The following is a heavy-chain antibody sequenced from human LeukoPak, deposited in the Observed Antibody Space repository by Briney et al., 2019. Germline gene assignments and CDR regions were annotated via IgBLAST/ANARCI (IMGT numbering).Heavy chain of an antibody. D-gene: IGHD5-18*01. CDR1: GYSISSGYY. V-gene: IGHV4-38-2*02. CDR3: ARETKRYSYDWGAFDI. CDR2: IYHSGST. J-gene: IGHJ3*02. Sequence: PSETLSLTCTVSGYSISSGYYWGWIRQPPGKGLEWIGSIYHSGSTYYNPSLKSRVTISVDTSKNQFSLKLSSVTAADTAVYYCARETKRYSYDWGAFDIWGQGTMVTVSS.